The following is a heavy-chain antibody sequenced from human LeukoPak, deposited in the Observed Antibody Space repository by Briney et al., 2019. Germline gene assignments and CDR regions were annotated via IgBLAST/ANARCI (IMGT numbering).Heavy chain of an antibody. CDR1: GYSISSGYY. J-gene: IGHJ4*02. D-gene: IGHD3-10*01. CDR2: IYHSGRT. Sequence: SGTLCLACADSGYSISSGYYWGWIGQPPGKGLEWIGSIYHSGRTYYTPSLKSRVTMSVDTSKNQFSLKLSSVTAADTAVYYCARLEGVDYWGQGTLVTVSS. CDR3: ARLEGVDY. V-gene: IGHV4-38-2*01.